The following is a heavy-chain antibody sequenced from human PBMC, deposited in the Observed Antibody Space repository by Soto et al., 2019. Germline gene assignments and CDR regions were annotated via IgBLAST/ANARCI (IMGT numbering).Heavy chain of an antibody. J-gene: IGHJ6*02. CDR2: IYPGDSDT. CDR1: GYSFTSYW. Sequence: PGESLKISCKGSGYSFTSYWIGWVRQMPGKGLEWMGIIYPGDSDTRYSPSFQGQVTISADKSISTAYLQWSSLKASDTAMYYCARQEVRGVIPIYYYYYGMDVWGQGTTVTVSS. V-gene: IGHV5-51*01. D-gene: IGHD3-10*01. CDR3: ARQEVRGVIPIYYYYYGMDV.